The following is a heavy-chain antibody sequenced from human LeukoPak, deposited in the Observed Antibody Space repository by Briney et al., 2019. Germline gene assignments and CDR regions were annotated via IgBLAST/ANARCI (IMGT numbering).Heavy chain of an antibody. CDR1: GFTFAGYA. D-gene: IGHD1-26*01. V-gene: IGHV3-23*01. J-gene: IGHJ4*02. CDR2: IQGTDGTT. Sequence: GGSLRLSCAASGFTFAGYAMSWVRQAPGKELEWVSSIQGTDGTTYYADSVKGRFTVSRDNSKNTLYLQMNSLRVEDTAVYYCAKDFRHSSTADSGSDLPLDYWGQGTLVSVSS. CDR3: AKDFRHSSTADSGSDLPLDY.